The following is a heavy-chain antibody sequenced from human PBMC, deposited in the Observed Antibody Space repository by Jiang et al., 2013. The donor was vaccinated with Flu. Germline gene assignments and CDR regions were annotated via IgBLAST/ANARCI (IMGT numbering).Heavy chain of an antibody. J-gene: IGHJ3*02. CDR1: GFTFSSYG. Sequence: SCAASGFTFSSYGMHWVRQAPGKGLEWVAVISYDGSNKYYADSVKGRFTISRDNSKNTLYLQMNSLRAEDTAVYYCAKEGGYDSTLYAFDIWGQGTMVTVSS. CDR3: AKEGGYDSTLYAFDI. CDR2: ISYDGSNK. D-gene: IGHD5-12*01. V-gene: IGHV3-30*18.